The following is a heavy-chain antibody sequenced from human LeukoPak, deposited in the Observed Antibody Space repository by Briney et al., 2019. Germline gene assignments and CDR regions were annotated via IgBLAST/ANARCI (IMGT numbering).Heavy chain of an antibody. D-gene: IGHD2-8*01. CDR2: INHSGST. CDR3: AREGGRLVPNYYYYYMDV. J-gene: IGHJ6*03. V-gene: IGHV4-34*01. Sequence: ASETLSLTCAVYGGTFSGYYWSWIRQPPGKGLEWIGEINHSGSTNYNPSLKSRVTISVDTSKNQFSLKLSSVTAADTAVYYCAREGGRLVPNYYYYYMDVWGKGTTVTVSS. CDR1: GGTFSGYY.